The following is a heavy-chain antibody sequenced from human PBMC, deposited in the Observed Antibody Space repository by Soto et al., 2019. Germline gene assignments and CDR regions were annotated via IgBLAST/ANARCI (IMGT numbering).Heavy chain of an antibody. D-gene: IGHD2-15*01. J-gene: IGHJ6*02. CDR2: MNPNSGNT. CDR1: GYTFTSYD. CDR3: ARAIRDKVYYYYGMDV. Sequence: ASVKVSCKASGYTFTSYDINWVRQATGQGLEWMGWMNPNSGNTGYAQKFQGRVTMTRNTSISTAYMELSSLRSEDTAVYYCARAIRDKVYYYYGMDVWGQGTTVTVSS. V-gene: IGHV1-8*01.